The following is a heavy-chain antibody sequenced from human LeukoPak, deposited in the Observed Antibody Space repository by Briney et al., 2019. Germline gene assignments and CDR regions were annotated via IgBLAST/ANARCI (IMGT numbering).Heavy chain of an antibody. CDR1: GYTFTSYG. CDR3: ARLNYYDSSGYYYPDY. Sequence: GASVKVSCKASGYTFTSYGISWVRQAPGQGLEWMGWISAYNGNTNYAQKLQGRVTMTTDTSTSTAYMELRSLRSDDTAAYYCARLNYYDSSGYYYPDYWGQGTLVTVSS. CDR2: ISAYNGNT. D-gene: IGHD3-22*01. V-gene: IGHV1-18*01. J-gene: IGHJ4*02.